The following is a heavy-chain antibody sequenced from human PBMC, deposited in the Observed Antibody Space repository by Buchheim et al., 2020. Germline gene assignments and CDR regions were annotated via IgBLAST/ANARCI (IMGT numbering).Heavy chain of an antibody. J-gene: IGHJ2*01. CDR2: MNPNSGNP. V-gene: IGHV1-8*01. Sequence: QVQLVQSGAEVKKPGASVKVSCKASGYTFTSYDINWVRQATGQGLEWMGWMNPNSGNPGYAQKFQGRVPMTRNTSISTAYMELSSLRSEDTAVYYCARGRIKNDFWSGYYTGWYFDLWGRGTL. CDR1: GYTFTSYD. D-gene: IGHD3-3*01. CDR3: ARGRIKNDFWSGYYTGWYFDL.